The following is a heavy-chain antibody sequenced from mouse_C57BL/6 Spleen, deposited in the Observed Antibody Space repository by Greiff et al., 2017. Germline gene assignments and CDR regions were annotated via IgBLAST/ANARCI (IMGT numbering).Heavy chain of an antibody. CDR3: ARDSYYYGSSQAHWYFDV. V-gene: IGHV1-53*01. CDR1: GYTFTSYW. Sequence: QVQLQQPGTELVKPGASVTLSCKASGYTFTSYWMHWVKQRPGQGLEWIGNINPSNGGTNYNEKFKSKATLTVDKSSSTAYMQLSSLTSEDSAVYYCARDSYYYGSSQAHWYFDVWGTGTTVTVSS. J-gene: IGHJ1*03. CDR2: INPSNGGT. D-gene: IGHD1-1*01.